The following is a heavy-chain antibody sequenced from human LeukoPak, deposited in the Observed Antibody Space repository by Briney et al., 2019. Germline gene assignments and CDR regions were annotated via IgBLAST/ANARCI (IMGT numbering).Heavy chain of an antibody. CDR1: GFTLSSYG. D-gene: IGHD2-2*01. CDR3: AKHGVVVVPAAMFFDY. J-gene: IGHJ4*02. Sequence: PGRSLRLSCAASGFTLSSYGMHWVRQAPGKGLEWVAVIWYDGSNKYYADSVKGRFTISRDNSKNTLYLQMNSLRAEDTAVYYCAKHGVVVVPAAMFFDYWGQGTLVTVSS. V-gene: IGHV3-33*06. CDR2: IWYDGSNK.